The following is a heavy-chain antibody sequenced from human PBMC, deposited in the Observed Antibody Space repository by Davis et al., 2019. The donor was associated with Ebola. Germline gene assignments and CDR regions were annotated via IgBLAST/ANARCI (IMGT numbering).Heavy chain of an antibody. J-gene: IGHJ6*02. CDR2: IYHSGST. CDR3: ARGITMVRGVFKDYGMDV. D-gene: IGHD3-10*01. CDR1: GGSFSGYY. V-gene: IGHV4-34*01. Sequence: SETLSLTCAVSGGSFSGYYWSWIRQPPGKGLEWIGEIYHSGSTNYNPSLKSRVTISVDKSKNQFSLKLSSVTAADTAVYYCARGITMVRGVFKDYGMDVWGQGTTVTVSS.